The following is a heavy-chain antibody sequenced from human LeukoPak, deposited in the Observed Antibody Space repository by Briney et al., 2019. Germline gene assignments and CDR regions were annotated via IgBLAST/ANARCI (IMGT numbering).Heavy chain of an antibody. CDR3: TGDRDYSESGAFYDALDI. Sequence: PGGSLRLSCAVSGFTISSYSMAWVRQAPGKGLEWVANIQKDATDKNYVDSVKGRFTISRDDAQNSLYLQMGSLRDEDTAVYYCTGDRDYSESGAFYDALDIWGQGTMVTVSS. CDR2: IQKDATDK. CDR1: GFTISSYS. D-gene: IGHD3-22*01. V-gene: IGHV3-7*01. J-gene: IGHJ3*02.